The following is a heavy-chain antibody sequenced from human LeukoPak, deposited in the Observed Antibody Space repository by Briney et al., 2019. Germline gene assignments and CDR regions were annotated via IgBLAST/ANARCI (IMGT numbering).Heavy chain of an antibody. CDR1: GFTFSSYE. V-gene: IGHV3-48*03. D-gene: IGHD4-23*01. CDR2: ISSSGSTI. CDR3: ARDYGGKGGAFDI. Sequence: GGSLRLSCAASGFTFSSYEMNWVRQAPGQGLEWVSYISSSGSTIYYADSVKGRFTISRDNAKNSLYLQMNSLRAEDTAVYYCARDYGGKGGAFDIWGQGTMVTVSS. J-gene: IGHJ3*02.